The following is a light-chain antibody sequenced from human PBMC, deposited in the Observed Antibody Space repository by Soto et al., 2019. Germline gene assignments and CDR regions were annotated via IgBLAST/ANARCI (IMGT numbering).Light chain of an antibody. Sequence: QAVVTQEPSLTVSRGGTVTLLCSSNTGAVTSGHWPNWFQQKPGQAPRSLIYSTSNKHSWTPARFSGSLLGGKAALTLSGVQPEDEAEYYCLLFFGVSQGVFGTGTKLTVL. CDR1: TGAVTSGHW. V-gene: IGLV7-43*01. CDR3: LLFFGVSQGV. J-gene: IGLJ1*01. CDR2: STS.